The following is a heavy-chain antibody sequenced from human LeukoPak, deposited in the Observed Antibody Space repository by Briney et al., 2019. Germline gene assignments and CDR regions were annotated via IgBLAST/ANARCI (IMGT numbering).Heavy chain of an antibody. Sequence: GGSLRLSCVASGFSFSGHWMHWVRQAPGKGLMAVSRITPDGTDTAYADSVKGRFTISRDNAKNTLYLEMNSLTAEDTALYYCTRSGFSNGYDYWGQGTLVTVSS. CDR3: TRSGFSNGYDY. CDR2: ITPDGTDT. J-gene: IGHJ4*02. V-gene: IGHV3-74*03. D-gene: IGHD2-8*01. CDR1: GFSFSGHW.